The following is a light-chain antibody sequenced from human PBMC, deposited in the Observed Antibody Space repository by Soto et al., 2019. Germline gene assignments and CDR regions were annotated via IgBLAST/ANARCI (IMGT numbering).Light chain of an antibody. V-gene: IGKV1-39*01. CDR1: QSISSY. CDR2: AAS. J-gene: IGKJ4*01. Sequence: DIQMTQSPSSLSASVGDRVTITCRASQSISSYLNWYPQKPGKAPKLLIYAASSLQSGVPSRFSVSGSGTDFTLTISSLQPEDFATYYCQQSYSTPLTFGGGTKVEIK. CDR3: QQSYSTPLT.